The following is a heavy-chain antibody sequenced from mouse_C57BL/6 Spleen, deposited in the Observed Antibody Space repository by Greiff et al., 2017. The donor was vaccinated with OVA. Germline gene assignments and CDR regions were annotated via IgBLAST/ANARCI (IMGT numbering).Heavy chain of an antibody. J-gene: IGHJ4*01. V-gene: IGHV1-72*01. CDR1: GYTFTSYW. D-gene: IGHD2-1*01. Sequence: VKQSCKASGYTFTSYWMHWVKQRPGRGLEWIGRIDPNSGGTKYNEKFKSKATLTVDKPSSTAYMQLSSLTSEDSAVYYCARQEGNYLYAMDYWGQGTSVTVSS. CDR2: IDPNSGGT. CDR3: ARQEGNYLYAMDY.